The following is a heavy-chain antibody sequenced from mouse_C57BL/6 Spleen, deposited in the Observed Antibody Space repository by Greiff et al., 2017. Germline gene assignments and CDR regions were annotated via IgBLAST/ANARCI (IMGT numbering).Heavy chain of an antibody. CDR3: ARKWDYDYSYWYFDV. CDR1: GYTFTSYW. Sequence: VQLQQPGAELVKPGASVKLSCKASGYTFTSYWMHWVKQRPGQGLEWIGMIHPNSGSTNYNEKFKSKATLTVDKSSSTAYMQLSSLTSEDSAVYYCARKWDYDYSYWYFDVWGTGTTVTVSS. D-gene: IGHD2-4*01. J-gene: IGHJ1*03. V-gene: IGHV1-64*01. CDR2: IHPNSGST.